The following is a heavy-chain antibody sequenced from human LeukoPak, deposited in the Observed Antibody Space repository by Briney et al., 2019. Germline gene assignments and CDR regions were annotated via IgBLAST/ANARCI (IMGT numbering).Heavy chain of an antibody. CDR3: ATDRGWRTSGYYLYYFEY. J-gene: IGHJ4*02. D-gene: IGHD3-3*01. CDR1: GFTFSSYA. V-gene: IGHV3-7*01. CDR2: IKHDGSEK. Sequence: GGSLRLSCAASGFTFSSYAMSWARQAPGKGLEWVASIKHDGSEKYYVDSVRGRFTISRDNTMNSLYLQMSSLRAEDTAVYYCATDRGWRTSGYYLYYFEYWGQGTLVTYSS.